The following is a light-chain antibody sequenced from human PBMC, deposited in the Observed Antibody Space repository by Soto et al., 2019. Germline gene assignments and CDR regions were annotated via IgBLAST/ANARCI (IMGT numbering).Light chain of an antibody. CDR3: YSYAGDSLYV. J-gene: IGLJ1*01. CDR1: SSDVGSYDL. Sequence: QSALTQPASVSGSPGQSITISCTGTSSDVGSYDLVSWYQHHPGKVPELMVYEGTKRPSGVSDRFSGSKSGNTASLTISGLQAEDEADYYCYSYAGDSLYVFGTGTKLTVL. CDR2: EGT. V-gene: IGLV2-23*01.